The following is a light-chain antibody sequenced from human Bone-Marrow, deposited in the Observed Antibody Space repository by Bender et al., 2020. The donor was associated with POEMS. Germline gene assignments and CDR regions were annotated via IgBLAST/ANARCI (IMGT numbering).Light chain of an antibody. V-gene: IGLV3-10*01. CDR3: YSTDHSGLHAI. CDR1: VLAKKY. Sequence: SYELTQPSSVSVSPGQTATITCSGDVLAKKYTRWFQQKPGQAPALVIYEDVKRPSGIPERFSASSSGSVATLTISGAQVEDEADYYCYSTDHSGLHAIFGGGTKLTVL. J-gene: IGLJ2*01. CDR2: EDV.